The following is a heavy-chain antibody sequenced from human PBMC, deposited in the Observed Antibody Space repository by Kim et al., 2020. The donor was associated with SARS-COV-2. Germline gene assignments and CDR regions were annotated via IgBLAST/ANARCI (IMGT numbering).Heavy chain of an antibody. D-gene: IGHD3-16*01. CDR2: IWYDGSNK. Sequence: GGSLRLSCAASGFTFSSYGMHWVRQAPGKGLEWVAVIWYDGSNKYYADSVKGRFTISRDNSKNTLYLQMNSLRAEDTAVYYCAKDRSALSVWGGYSGMDVWGQGTTVTVSS. J-gene: IGHJ6*02. CDR1: GFTFSSYG. V-gene: IGHV3-33*06. CDR3: AKDRSALSVWGGYSGMDV.